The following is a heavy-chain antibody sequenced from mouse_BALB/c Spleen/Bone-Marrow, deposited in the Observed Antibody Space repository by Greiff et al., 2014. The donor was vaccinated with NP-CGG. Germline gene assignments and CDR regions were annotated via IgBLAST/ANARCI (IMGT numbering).Heavy chain of an antibody. CDR3: ARGGRWLPTFDY. J-gene: IGHJ2*01. CDR1: GYTFTEYT. V-gene: IGHV1-18*01. CDR2: INPNNGGT. D-gene: IGHD2-3*01. Sequence: EVQLQQSGPELVKPGASVKISCKTSGYTFTEYTMHWVKQSHGKSLEWIGSINPNNGGTTYNQKFTGKATLTVDKSSSTAYMELRSLTSEDSAVYYCARGGRWLPTFDYWGQGTTLTVSS.